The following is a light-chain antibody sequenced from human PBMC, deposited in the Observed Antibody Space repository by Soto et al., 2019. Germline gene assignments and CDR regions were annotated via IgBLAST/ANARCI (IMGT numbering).Light chain of an antibody. J-gene: IGKJ4*01. CDR1: QGISSY. Sequence: DIPLTQSPSFLSASVGDRVTITCRASQGISSYLAWYQQKPGKAPKLLIYAASTLQSGVPSRFSGSVSGTEFTLTISSLQPEDFATYYCQQLNSYLPLTFGGGTKVEIK. CDR2: AAS. CDR3: QQLNSYLPLT. V-gene: IGKV1-9*01.